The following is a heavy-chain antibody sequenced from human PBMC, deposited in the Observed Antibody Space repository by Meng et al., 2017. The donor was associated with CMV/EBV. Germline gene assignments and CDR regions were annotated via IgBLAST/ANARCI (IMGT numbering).Heavy chain of an antibody. Sequence: ASVKVSCKASGYTFTSYGISWVRQAPGQGLEWMGGFDPEDGETIYAQKFQGRVTMTEDTSTDTAYMELSSLRSEDTAVYYCATRTIFGDGHGMDVWGQGTTVTVSS. CDR2: FDPEDGET. CDR3: ATRTIFGDGHGMDV. D-gene: IGHD3-3*01. J-gene: IGHJ6*02. V-gene: IGHV1-24*01. CDR1: GYTFTSYG.